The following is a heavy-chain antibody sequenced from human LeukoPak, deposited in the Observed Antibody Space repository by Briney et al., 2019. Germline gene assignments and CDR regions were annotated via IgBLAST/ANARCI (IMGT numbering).Heavy chain of an antibody. CDR2: IIPIFGTA. D-gene: IGHD5-18*01. CDR3: VRALGDTAMVTGYYYYYMDV. V-gene: IGHV1-69*05. Sequence: SVKVSCKASGGTFSSYAISWVRQAPGQGLEWMGGIIPIFGTANYAQKFQGRVTITTDESTSTAHMELSSLRSEDTAVYYCVRALGDTAMVTGYYYYYMDVWGKGTTVTVSS. J-gene: IGHJ6*03. CDR1: GGTFSSYA.